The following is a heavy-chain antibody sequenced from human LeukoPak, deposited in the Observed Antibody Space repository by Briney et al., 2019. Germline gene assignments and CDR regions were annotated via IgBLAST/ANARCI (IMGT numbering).Heavy chain of an antibody. J-gene: IGHJ5*02. V-gene: IGHV4-39*01. D-gene: IGHD3-9*01. CDR1: GGSISTRTHY. CDR2: VYYSGST. Sequence: SETLSLTCTVSGGSISTRTHYWGWIRQPPGMGREWIGNVYYSGSTDYNPSLKSRVTISVDTSTNQFSLKLSSVTAADTAVYYCARLLLTGDGGRGWFDPWGQGTLVTVSS. CDR3: ARLLLTGDGGRGWFDP.